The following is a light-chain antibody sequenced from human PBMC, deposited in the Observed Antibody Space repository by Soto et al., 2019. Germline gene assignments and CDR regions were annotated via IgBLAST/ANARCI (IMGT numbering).Light chain of an antibody. J-gene: IGKJ4*01. CDR2: DAS. CDR3: QQYNNWPLT. CDR1: QSVGND. V-gene: IGKV3D-15*01. Sequence: EIVMTQSPATLSVSPGDRATLSCRASQSVGNDLAWYQQKPGQAPRLLIYDASTRATGIPARFSGSGSGAEFTLTISSLLSEDFAVYSCQQYNNWPLTFGGGTKVDIK.